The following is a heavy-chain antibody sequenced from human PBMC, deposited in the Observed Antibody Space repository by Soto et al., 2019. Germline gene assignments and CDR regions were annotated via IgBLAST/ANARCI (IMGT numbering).Heavy chain of an antibody. CDR1: GFTFSSYA. CDR2: ISGSGGST. Sequence: GGSLRLSCAASGFTFSSYAMSWVRQAPGKGLEWVSAISGSGGSTYYADSVKGRFTISRDNSKNTLYLQMNSLRAEDTAVYYCAKDGGNGDHGGEFDYWGQGTLVTVSS. CDR3: AKDGGNGDHGGEFDY. V-gene: IGHV3-23*01. D-gene: IGHD4-17*01. J-gene: IGHJ4*02.